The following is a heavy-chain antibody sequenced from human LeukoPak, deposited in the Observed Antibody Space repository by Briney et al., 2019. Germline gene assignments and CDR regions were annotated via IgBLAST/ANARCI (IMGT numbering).Heavy chain of an antibody. D-gene: IGHD1-14*01. CDR2: ISSNGGST. CDR1: GFTFSSYA. CDR3: AKATGYLL. V-gene: IGHV3-64*01. J-gene: IGHJ4*02. Sequence: GGSLRLSCAASGFTFSSYAMHWVRQAPGKGLEYVSAISSNGGSTYYANSVKGRFTISRDDSENTLYLQMNSLRAEDTAVYYCAKATGYLLWGQGTLVTVS.